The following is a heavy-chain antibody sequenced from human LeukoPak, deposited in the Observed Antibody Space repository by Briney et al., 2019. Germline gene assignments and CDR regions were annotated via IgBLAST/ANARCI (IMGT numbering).Heavy chain of an antibody. J-gene: IGHJ4*02. D-gene: IGHD5-18*01. CDR2: VLTSGTT. CDR3: ACAYSTGFFDY. CDR1: GGSISSGDYY. Sequence: SQTLSLTCTVSGGSISSGDYYWSWIRQPAGKGLEWIGRVLTSGTTNYNPSLKSRVTLSVDTSERHFSLNLRSVTAADTAVYYCACAYSTGFFDYWGQGKLVTVSS. V-gene: IGHV4-61*02.